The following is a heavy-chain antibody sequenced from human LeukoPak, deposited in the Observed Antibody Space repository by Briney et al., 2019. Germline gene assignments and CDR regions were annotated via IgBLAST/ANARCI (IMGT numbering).Heavy chain of an antibody. CDR1: GFTVSSNY. D-gene: IGHD2-15*01. V-gene: IGHV3-53*01. Sequence: PGGSLRLSCAASGFTVSSNYMSWVRQAPGKGLEWVSVIYSGGSTYYADSVRGRFTISRDNSKNTLYLQMNSLRAEDTAVYYCARWGTLVAAPFDYWGQGTLVTVS. CDR2: IYSGGST. CDR3: ARWGTLVAAPFDY. J-gene: IGHJ4*02.